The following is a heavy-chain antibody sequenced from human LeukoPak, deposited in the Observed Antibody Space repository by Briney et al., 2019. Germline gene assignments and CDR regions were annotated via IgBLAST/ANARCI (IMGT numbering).Heavy chain of an antibody. CDR1: GFTFSSYA. D-gene: IGHD6-19*01. V-gene: IGHV3-30-3*01. CDR3: AKDTSRCSSGWYFDY. J-gene: IGHJ4*02. CDR2: ISYDGSNK. Sequence: PGGSLRLSCAASGFTFSSYAMHWVRQAPGKGLEWVAVISYDGSNKYYADSVKGRFTISRDNSKNTLYLQMNSLRAEDTAVYYCAKDTSRCSSGWYFDYWGQGTQVTVSS.